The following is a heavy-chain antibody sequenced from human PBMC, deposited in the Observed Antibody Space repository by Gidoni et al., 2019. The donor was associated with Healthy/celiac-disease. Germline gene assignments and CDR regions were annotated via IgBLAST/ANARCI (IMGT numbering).Heavy chain of an antibody. CDR3: ARDERDQYCSGGSCYHSNWFDP. CDR1: GFPVSSNY. V-gene: IGHV3-66*01. CDR2: IYSGGST. D-gene: IGHD2-15*01. Sequence: EVQLVESGGGLVQPGGSLRLSCAASGFPVSSNYMSWVRQAPGKGLEWVSVIYSGGSTYYADSVKGRFTISRDNSKNTLYLQMNSLRAEDTAVYYCARDERDQYCSGGSCYHSNWFDPWGQGTLVTVSS. J-gene: IGHJ5*02.